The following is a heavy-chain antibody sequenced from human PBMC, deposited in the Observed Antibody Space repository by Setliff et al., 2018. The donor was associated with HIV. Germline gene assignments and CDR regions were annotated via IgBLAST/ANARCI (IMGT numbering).Heavy chain of an antibody. D-gene: IGHD3-3*01. Sequence: ASVKVSCKASGYSFSSYGISWVRQAPGQGLEWMGWISGYNANTNYAQKLQGKVIMTTDTSTSTAYMEVRSLRSDDTAAYFCARAPRGDFWSGKDYFDYWGQGTLVTVSS. J-gene: IGHJ4*02. CDR2: ISGYNANT. CDR3: ARAPRGDFWSGKDYFDY. CDR1: GYSFSSYG. V-gene: IGHV1-18*01.